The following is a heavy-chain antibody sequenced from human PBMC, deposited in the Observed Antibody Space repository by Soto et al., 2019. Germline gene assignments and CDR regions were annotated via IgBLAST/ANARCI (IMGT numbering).Heavy chain of an antibody. Sequence: PGGSLRLSCAASGFSFTTYVMHWVRQAPGKGLEWVSYISSSGSTIYYADSVKGRFTISRDNAKNSLYLQMNSLRAEDTAVYYCARDRWGGSYSLGGGYYYYYGMDVWGQGTTVTVSS. CDR2: ISSSGSTI. CDR1: GFSFTTYV. CDR3: ARDRWGGSYSLGGGYYYYYGMDV. J-gene: IGHJ6*02. D-gene: IGHD1-26*01. V-gene: IGHV3-48*03.